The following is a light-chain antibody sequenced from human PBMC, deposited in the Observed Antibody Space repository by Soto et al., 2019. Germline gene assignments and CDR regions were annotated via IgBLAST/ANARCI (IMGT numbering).Light chain of an antibody. Sequence: QSALTQPASVSGSAGQSITISCTGTNSDVGSYNRVSWYQQLPGTAPKLLIYDNTNRPSGVPDRFSGSKSGTSASLAITGLQGEDEADYYCQSFDSTLSGSYVFGTGTKVTVL. CDR3: QSFDSTLSGSYV. V-gene: IGLV2-18*01. CDR2: DNT. CDR1: NSDVGSYNR. J-gene: IGLJ1*01.